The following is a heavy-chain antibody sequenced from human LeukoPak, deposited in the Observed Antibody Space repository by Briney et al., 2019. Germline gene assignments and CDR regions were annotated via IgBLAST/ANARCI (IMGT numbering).Heavy chain of an antibody. CDR2: IIGSGGTT. CDR1: GFSFSNYG. V-gene: IGHV3-23*01. D-gene: IGHD7-27*01. J-gene: IGHJ4*02. Sequence: GGTLRLSCAASGFSFSNYGMNWVRQAPGKGLEGVSGIIGSGGTTYYADSVKGRFTISRDNSKNTLYLQMNSLRAEDTALYYCAKDINWASFESWGQGTLVTVSS. CDR3: AKDINWASFES.